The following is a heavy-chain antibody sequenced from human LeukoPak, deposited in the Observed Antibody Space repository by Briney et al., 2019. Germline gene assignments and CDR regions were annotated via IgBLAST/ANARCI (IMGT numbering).Heavy chain of an antibody. V-gene: IGHV4-39*07. D-gene: IGHD5-18*01. CDR2: IYYSGST. J-gene: IGHJ4*02. CDR3: AQLRYYYFDY. CDR1: GGSISSSSYY. Sequence: SETLSLTCTVSGGSISSSSYYWGWIRQPPGKGLEWIGSIYYSGSTYYNPSLKSRVTISVDTSKNQFSLKLSSVTAADTAVYYCAQLRYYYFDYWGQGTLVTVSS.